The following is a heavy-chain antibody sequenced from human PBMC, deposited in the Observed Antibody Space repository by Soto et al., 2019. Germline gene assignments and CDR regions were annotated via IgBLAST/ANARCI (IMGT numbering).Heavy chain of an antibody. V-gene: IGHV4-31*03. CDR1: GGSISSGGYY. CDR3: AREHYIAAAGNYWFDP. D-gene: IGHD6-13*01. CDR2: TYHSGNP. J-gene: IGHJ5*02. Sequence: SETLSLTCTVSGGSISSGGYYWSWIRQHPGKALEWIGHTYHSGNPYYNPSLKSRVIISVDRSKNEFSLKLSSVTAADTAVYYCAREHYIAAAGNYWFDPWGQGTLVTVSS.